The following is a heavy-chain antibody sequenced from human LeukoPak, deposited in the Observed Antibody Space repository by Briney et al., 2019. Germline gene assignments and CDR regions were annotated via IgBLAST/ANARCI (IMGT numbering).Heavy chain of an antibody. CDR2: INSDGSST. Sequence: GGSLRLSCAASGFTFSSYWMHWVRHAPGKGLVWVSRINSDGSSTSYADSVKGRFTVSRDNSKNTLYLQMSSLRPEDTAVYYCEKGGGDWGQGTLVTVAS. CDR3: EKGGGD. V-gene: IGHV3-74*01. CDR1: GFTFSSYW. J-gene: IGHJ4*02.